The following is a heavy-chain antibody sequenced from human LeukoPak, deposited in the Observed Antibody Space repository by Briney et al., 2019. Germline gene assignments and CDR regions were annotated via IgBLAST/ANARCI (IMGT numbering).Heavy chain of an antibody. D-gene: IGHD6-13*01. J-gene: IGHJ5*02. Sequence: ASVKVSCKASGYTFTGYYMHWVRQAPGQGLEWMGWINPNSGGTNYAQKFQGRVTMTRDTSIRTAYMELSRLRSDDTAVYYCARDGIAAAGSEFDPWGQGTLVTVSS. CDR3: ARDGIAAAGSEFDP. V-gene: IGHV1-2*02. CDR2: INPNSGGT. CDR1: GYTFTGYY.